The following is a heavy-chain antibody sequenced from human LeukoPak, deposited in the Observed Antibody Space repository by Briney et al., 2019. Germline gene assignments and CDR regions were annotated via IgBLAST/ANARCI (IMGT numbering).Heavy chain of an antibody. J-gene: IGHJ4*02. CDR1: GGSISSGGYY. CDR3: ARQITIFGVVITYYFDY. Sequence: SETLSLTCTVSGGSISSGGYYWSWIRQPPGKGLEWIGYIYYSGSTNHNPSLKSRVTISVDTSKNQFSLKLSSVTAADTAVYYCARQITIFGVVITYYFDYWGQGTLVTVSS. D-gene: IGHD3-3*01. CDR2: IYYSGST. V-gene: IGHV4-61*08.